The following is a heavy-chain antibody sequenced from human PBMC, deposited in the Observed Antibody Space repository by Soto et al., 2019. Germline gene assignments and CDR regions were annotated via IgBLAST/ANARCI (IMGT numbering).Heavy chain of an antibody. CDR2: IIPIYGTA. D-gene: IGHD5-12*01. CDR1: GGTFSSYA. V-gene: IGHV1-69*12. J-gene: IGHJ6*02. Sequence: QVQLVQSGAEEMQTGSSVRVSCKASGGTFSSYAIRWVRQSPGQGLEWMGGIIPIYGTADYAEKFQGRVKITADQTTTTVYMESGSLRSEDKDVYFLARDKDRVRLGGNYYSGMDVWGQGTTVTVSS. CDR3: ARDKDRVRLGGNYYSGMDV.